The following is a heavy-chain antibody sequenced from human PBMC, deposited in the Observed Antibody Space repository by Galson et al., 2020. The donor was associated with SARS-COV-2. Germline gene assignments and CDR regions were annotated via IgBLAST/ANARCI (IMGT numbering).Heavy chain of an antibody. V-gene: IGHV3-30*18. D-gene: IGHD4-17*01. J-gene: IGHJ6*02. CDR1: GFTFSSYG. CDR3: AKDQLGYGGIYYYYYGMDV. Sequence: GESLKISCAASGFTFSSYGMHWVRQAPGKGLEWVAVISYDGSNKYYADSVKGRFTISRDNSKNTLYLQMNSLRAEDTAVYYCAKDQLGYGGIYYYYYGMDVWGQGTTVTVSS. CDR2: ISYDGSNK.